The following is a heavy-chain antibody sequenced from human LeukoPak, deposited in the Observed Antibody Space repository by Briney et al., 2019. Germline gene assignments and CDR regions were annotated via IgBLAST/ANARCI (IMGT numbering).Heavy chain of an antibody. CDR3: AREPYYYDSSDYYYGGAFDI. V-gene: IGHV3-74*01. D-gene: IGHD3-22*01. J-gene: IGHJ3*02. CDR2: INSDGSDT. CDR1: GFTFSRYW. Sequence: GGSLTLSCAASGFTFSRYWMHWVRQAPGKGPVWVSRINSDGSDTSYADSVKGRFTVSRDNAKNSLYLQMNSLRAEDTAVYYCAREPYYYDSSDYYYGGAFDIWGQGTMVTVSS.